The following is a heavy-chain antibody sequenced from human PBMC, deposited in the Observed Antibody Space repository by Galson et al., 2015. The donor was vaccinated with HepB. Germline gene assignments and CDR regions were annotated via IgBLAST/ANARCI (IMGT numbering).Heavy chain of an antibody. Sequence: SLRLSCAASGFTFSSYAMSWVRQAPGKGLEWVSAISGSGGSTYYADSVKGRFTISRDNSKNTLYLQMNSLRAEDTAVYYCGKVHRSSNQWLRVGGFDYWGQGTLVTVSS. J-gene: IGHJ4*02. CDR2: ISGSGGST. CDR1: GFTFSSYA. D-gene: IGHD6-19*01. V-gene: IGHV3-23*01. CDR3: GKVHRSSNQWLRVGGFDY.